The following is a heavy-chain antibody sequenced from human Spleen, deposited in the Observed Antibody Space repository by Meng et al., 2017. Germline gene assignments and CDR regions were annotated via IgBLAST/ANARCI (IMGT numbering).Heavy chain of an antibody. V-gene: IGHV5-51*01. CDR2: IYPGDSDT. Sequence: GESLKISCKGSGYTFISYWIGWVRQMPGKGLEWMGIIYPGDSDTTYSPYFQGQVTISADRSISSAYLQWSSLKASDTAIYYCARLGQHYDSSGYYYDYWGQGNLVTVSS. CDR1: GYTFISYW. CDR3: ARLGQHYDSSGYYYDY. D-gene: IGHD3-22*01. J-gene: IGHJ4*02.